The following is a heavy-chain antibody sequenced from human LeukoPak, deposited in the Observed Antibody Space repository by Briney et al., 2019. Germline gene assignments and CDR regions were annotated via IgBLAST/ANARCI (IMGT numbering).Heavy chain of an antibody. CDR3: ARDLGVMVRAFDI. CDR2: IYSSGST. CDR1: GGSISSYY. J-gene: IGHJ3*02. D-gene: IGHD5-18*01. V-gene: IGHV4-59*01. Sequence: PSETLSLTCTVSGGSISSYYWSWIRQPPGKRLEWIGYIYSSGSTSYNPSLKSRVTISVDTSKNQISLKLSSVTAADTAVYYCARDLGVMVRAFDIWGQGTMVTVSS.